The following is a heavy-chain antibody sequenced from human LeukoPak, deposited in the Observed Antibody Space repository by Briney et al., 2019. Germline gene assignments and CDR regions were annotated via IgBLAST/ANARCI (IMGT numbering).Heavy chain of an antibody. Sequence: PSETLSLTCTASGGSISTYYWSWIRQPPGKGLECLGLIFHTGTNNYNPSLKRRVTISVDTSKNQFSLDLSTVTAANTAVYYCARTYCGTNACQFELWGQGTLVTVSS. J-gene: IGHJ4*02. V-gene: IGHV4-59*08. D-gene: IGHD2-21*01. CDR2: IFHTGTN. CDR3: ARTYCGTNACQFEL. CDR1: GGSISTYY.